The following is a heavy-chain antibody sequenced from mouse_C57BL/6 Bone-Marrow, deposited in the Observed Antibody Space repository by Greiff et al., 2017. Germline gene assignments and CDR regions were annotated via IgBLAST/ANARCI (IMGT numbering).Heavy chain of an antibody. Sequence: VQLQESGAELAKPGASVKLSCKASGYTFTSYWMHWVKQRPGQGLEWIGYINPSSGYTKYNPKFKDKATLTADKSSSTAYMELSSLTYEDSAVYYCASGYYPPWFTYWGQGTLVTDAA. D-gene: IGHD2-3*01. V-gene: IGHV1-7*01. CDR1: GYTFTSYW. CDR3: ASGYYPPWFTY. J-gene: IGHJ3*01. CDR2: INPSSGYT.